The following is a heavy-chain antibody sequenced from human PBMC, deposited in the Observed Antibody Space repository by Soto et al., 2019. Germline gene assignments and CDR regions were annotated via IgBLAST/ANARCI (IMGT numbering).Heavy chain of an antibody. D-gene: IGHD5-12*01. J-gene: IGHJ4*02. CDR1: GFTFSSYE. CDR2: ISSSGGTI. CDR3: VRDPNYDGSFDY. Sequence: GGSLRLSCAASGFTFSSYEMSWVRQAPGKGLEWVSYISSSGGTIYYADSVKGRFTISRDNAKNSLYLQMNSLRAEDTAVYYCVRDPNYDGSFDYWGQGTLVTVS. V-gene: IGHV3-48*03.